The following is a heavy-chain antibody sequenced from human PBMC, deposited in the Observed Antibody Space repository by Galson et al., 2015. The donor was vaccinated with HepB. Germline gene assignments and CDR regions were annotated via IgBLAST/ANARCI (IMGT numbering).Heavy chain of an antibody. V-gene: IGHV3-74*01. Sequence: SLRLSCAASGFTLRSHWMHWVRQAPGKGPMWVSRIENDGSETSYADSVKGRFTISRDNGKNTLYLQMNSLRAEDTAVYYCSTIFDSPSDSPSDSWGQGTLVTVSS. J-gene: IGHJ4*02. CDR1: GFTLRSHW. D-gene: IGHD3-3*01. CDR2: IENDGSET. CDR3: STIFDSPSDSPSDS.